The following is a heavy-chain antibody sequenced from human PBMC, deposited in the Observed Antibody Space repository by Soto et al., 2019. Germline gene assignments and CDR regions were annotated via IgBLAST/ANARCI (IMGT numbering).Heavy chain of an antibody. D-gene: IGHD3-10*01. J-gene: IGHJ5*02. CDR2: IYYSGST. Sequence: QLQLQESGPGLVKPSETLSLTCTVSGGSISSSSYYWGWIRQPPGKGLEWIGSIYYSGSTYYNPFLKRRVTISVETSKNQFSLTRSSVAAADRAVYYCARPYYDGSGMVFDPWGQGTLVTVSS. V-gene: IGHV4-39*01. CDR1: GGSISSSSYY. CDR3: ARPYYDGSGMVFDP.